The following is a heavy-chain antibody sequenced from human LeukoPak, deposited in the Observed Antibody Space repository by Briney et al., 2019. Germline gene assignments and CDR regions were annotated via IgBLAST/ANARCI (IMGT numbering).Heavy chain of an antibody. CDR1: GFTFSSYS. J-gene: IGHJ4*02. CDR3: ARSNHYYDSSGYFW. Sequence: GGSLRLSCAASGFTFSSYSMNWVRQAPGKGLEWVSSISSSSSYIYYADSVKGRFTISRDNAKNSLYLQMNSLRAEDTAVYYCARSNHYYDSSGYFWWGQGTLVTVSS. D-gene: IGHD3-22*01. CDR2: ISSSSSYI. V-gene: IGHV3-21*01.